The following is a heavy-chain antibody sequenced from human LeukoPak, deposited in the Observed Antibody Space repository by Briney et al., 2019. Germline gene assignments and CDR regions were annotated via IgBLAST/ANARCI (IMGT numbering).Heavy chain of an antibody. D-gene: IGHD2-8*01. V-gene: IGHV3-11*01. Sequence: GGSLRLSCAASGFTFSDSYMSWIRQAPGKGLEWGSYISSSGYSIYYADSVKGRFTISRVNAKNSLYLQMNSLRAEDTAVYYCARERGYCTNGVCYYREIDYWGQGTLVTVSS. CDR1: GFTFSDSY. J-gene: IGHJ4*02. CDR3: ARERGYCTNGVCYYREIDY. CDR2: ISSSGYSI.